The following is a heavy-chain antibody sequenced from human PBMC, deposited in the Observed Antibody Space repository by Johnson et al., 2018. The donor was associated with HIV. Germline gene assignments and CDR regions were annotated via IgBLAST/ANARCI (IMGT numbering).Heavy chain of an antibody. J-gene: IGHJ3*02. D-gene: IGHD1-1*01. V-gene: IGHV3-30*04. CDR3: ARDLDLREDLAFDI. CDR2: ISYDGSNK. Sequence: VQLVESGGGVVQPGRSLRLSCAASGFIFSNYALHWVRQAPGKGLEWVAVISYDGSNKFYADSVKGRFTISRDNSKNTLYLHMNSLRGEDTTVYYCARDLDLREDLAFDIWGQGTMVTVSS. CDR1: GFIFSNYA.